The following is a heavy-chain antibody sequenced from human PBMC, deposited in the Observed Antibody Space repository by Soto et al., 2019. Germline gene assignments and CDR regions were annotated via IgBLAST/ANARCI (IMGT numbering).Heavy chain of an antibody. CDR1: GGSISNYY. D-gene: IGHD1-1*01. V-gene: IGHV4-59*01. CDR3: ARGRLEQSGGLDP. J-gene: IGHJ5*02. CDR2: IYHSGNT. Sequence: PSETLSLTCTVSGGSISNYYWSWIQQPPGKGLEWIGYIYHSGNTNYNPSLKSRVTISVDTSKTHFSLKLNSVTAADTAVYYCARGRLEQSGGLDPWGQGTLVTVSS.